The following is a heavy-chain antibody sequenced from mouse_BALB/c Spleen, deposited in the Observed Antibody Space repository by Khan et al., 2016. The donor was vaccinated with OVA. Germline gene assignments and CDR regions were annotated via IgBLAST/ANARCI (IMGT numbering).Heavy chain of an antibody. CDR2: INPNNGGT. D-gene: IGHD2-2*01. J-gene: IGHJ3*01. V-gene: IGHV1S81*02. Sequence: VQLHESGAELVKPGASVRLSCKASGYTFTSYYLYWVKQRPGQGLEWIGDINPNNGGTNFNEKFKSKATLTVDKSSSTAYMQLNSLTSEDSAVYYCARSGYGSFAYWGQGTLVTVSA. CDR1: GYTFTSYY. CDR3: ARSGYGSFAY.